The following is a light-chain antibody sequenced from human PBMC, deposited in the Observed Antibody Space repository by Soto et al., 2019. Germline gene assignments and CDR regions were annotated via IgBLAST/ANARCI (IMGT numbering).Light chain of an antibody. J-gene: IGLJ1*01. CDR2: SNT. CDR3: QSYDSSLSGYV. CDR1: SSNIGAGYD. Sequence: QSVLTQPPSVSGAPGQRVTISCTGSSSNIGAGYDVHWYQQVPGAAPKLLIYSNTNRPSGVPDRFSGSNSGTSASLAITGLQAEDEADYYCQSYDSSLSGYVFGTGTKVTVL. V-gene: IGLV1-40*01.